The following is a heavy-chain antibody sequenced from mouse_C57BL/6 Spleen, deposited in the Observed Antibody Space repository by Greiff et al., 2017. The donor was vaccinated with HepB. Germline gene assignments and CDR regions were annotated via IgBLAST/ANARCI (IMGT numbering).Heavy chain of an antibody. J-gene: IGHJ4*01. CDR3: ARMVTRDYAMDY. CDR1: GYTFTDYY. CDR2: INPNNGGT. Sequence: VQLQQSGPELVKPGASVKISCKASGYTFTDYYMNWVKQSHGKSLEWIGDINPNNGGTSYNQKFKGKATLTVDKSSSTAYMELRSLTSEDSAVYYCARMVTRDYAMDYWGQGTSVTVSS. V-gene: IGHV1-26*01. D-gene: IGHD2-3*01.